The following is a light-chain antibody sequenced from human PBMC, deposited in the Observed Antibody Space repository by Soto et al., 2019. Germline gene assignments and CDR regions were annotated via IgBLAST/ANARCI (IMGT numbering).Light chain of an antibody. CDR2: DAS. CDR1: QSISSW. V-gene: IGKV1-5*01. CDR3: QQYNGHSTWT. J-gene: IGKJ1*01. Sequence: DIQMTQSPSTLSASVGDRVTITCRASQSISSWLAWYQQKPGKAPKLLIYDASSLESGVPSRFSGSGSGTEFTLTISSLQPDDFATYYCQQYNGHSTWTFGPGTKVDIK.